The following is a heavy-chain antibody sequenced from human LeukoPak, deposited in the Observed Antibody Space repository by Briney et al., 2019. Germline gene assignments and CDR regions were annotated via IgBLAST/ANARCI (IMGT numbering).Heavy chain of an antibody. CDR1: GYTFTDYY. CDR3: AREGDVVADVNWFDP. Sequence: GASVKISCKASGYTFTDYYIHWVRQAPGQGPEWMGWINPNSGATKYAQKFQGRVILTRDTSITTAYMDVGRLTSDDTAVYYCAREGDVVADVNWFDPWGQGTLVTVSS. D-gene: IGHD2-2*01. J-gene: IGHJ5*02. V-gene: IGHV1-2*02. CDR2: INPNSGAT.